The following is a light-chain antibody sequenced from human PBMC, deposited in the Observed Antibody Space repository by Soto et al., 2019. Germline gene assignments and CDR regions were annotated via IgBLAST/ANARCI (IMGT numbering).Light chain of an antibody. CDR2: EAS. CDR3: QQYNGYWT. J-gene: IGKJ1*01. CDR1: QSISDS. V-gene: IGKV1-5*03. Sequence: DIQMTQSPSTLSASVGDRVTITCRASQSISDSLAWYQQKPEKAPKLLIYEASSLKSGAPSRFSGSRSGTEYTLTISSLQPDDFATYYCQQYNGYWTFGQGTKVEIK.